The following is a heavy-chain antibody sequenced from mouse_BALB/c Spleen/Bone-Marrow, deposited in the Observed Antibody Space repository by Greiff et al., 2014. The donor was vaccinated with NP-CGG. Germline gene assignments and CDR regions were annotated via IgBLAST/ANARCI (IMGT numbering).Heavy chain of an antibody. CDR1: GYTFTSYW. J-gene: IGHJ2*01. V-gene: IGHV1S41*01. Sequence: LVKPGASVKLSCKASGYTFTSYWINWIKQRPGQGLEWIGRIAPGSGSTYYNEMFKGKATLTVDTSPSTAYIQLSSLSSEDSAVYFCARFPFYYGSSFYYFDYWGQGTTLTVSS. CDR3: ARFPFYYGSSFYYFDY. CDR2: IAPGSGST. D-gene: IGHD1-1*01.